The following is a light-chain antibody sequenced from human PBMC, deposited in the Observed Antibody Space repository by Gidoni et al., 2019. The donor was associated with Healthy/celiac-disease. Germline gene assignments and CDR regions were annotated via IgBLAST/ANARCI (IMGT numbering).Light chain of an antibody. CDR3: SSYTSSSTLEGV. J-gene: IGLJ3*02. Sequence: QSALTQPASVSVSPGQSIPISCTGTSRDVGGYNYVSWYQQHPGKAPKLMIYEVSNRPSGVSNRFSGSKSGNTASLTISGLQAEDEADYYCSSYTSSSTLEGVFGGGTKLTVL. CDR2: EVS. CDR1: SRDVGGYNY. V-gene: IGLV2-14*01.